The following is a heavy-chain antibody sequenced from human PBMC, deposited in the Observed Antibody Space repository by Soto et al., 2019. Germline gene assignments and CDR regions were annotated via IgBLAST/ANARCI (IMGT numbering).Heavy chain of an antibody. CDR3: ARLRYDISHYGMDV. V-gene: IGHV5-10-1*01. CDR2: IDPSDSYT. J-gene: IGHJ6*02. D-gene: IGHD3-22*01. CDR1: GCSFTGYW. Sequence: PGESVKMSFECSGCSFTGYWSSWVRQMPGKGLEWMGRIDPSDSYTNYSPSFQGHVTISADKSISTAYLQWSSLKASDTAMYYCARLRYDISHYGMDVWGQGTTVTAP.